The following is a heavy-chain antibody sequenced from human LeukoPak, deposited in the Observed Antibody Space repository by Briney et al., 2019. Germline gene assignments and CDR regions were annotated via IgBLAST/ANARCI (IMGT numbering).Heavy chain of an antibody. V-gene: IGHV4-59*01. J-gene: IGHJ4*02. CDR3: ARDRSEFDY. CDR2: ISYSGST. D-gene: IGHD3-3*01. Sequence: SETLSLTCTVSGGSISSYYWSWIRQPPGKGLEWIGYISYSGSTNYNPSLKSRVTISVDTAKNQLSLKLSSVTAADTAVYYCARDRSEFDYWGQGTLVTVSS. CDR1: GGSISSYY.